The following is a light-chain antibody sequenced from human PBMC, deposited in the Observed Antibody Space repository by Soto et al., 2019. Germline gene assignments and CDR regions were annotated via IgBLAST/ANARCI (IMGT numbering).Light chain of an antibody. CDR1: QSVSRN. Sequence: EIVMTQSPATLSVWPGERATLSCRASQSVSRNLAWHQQKPGQAPRVLIYAASTRATGVPARFSGSGSGTEFTLTISSLQSEDLAVYYCQQYFNGYTFGQGTKLEIK. V-gene: IGKV3-15*01. CDR3: QQYFNGYT. CDR2: AAS. J-gene: IGKJ2*01.